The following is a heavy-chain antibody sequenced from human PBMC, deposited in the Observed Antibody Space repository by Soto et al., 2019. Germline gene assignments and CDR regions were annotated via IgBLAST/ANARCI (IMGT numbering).Heavy chain of an antibody. D-gene: IGHD4-17*01. Sequence: PGGSLRLSCAASGFTFSSYAMSWVRQAPGKGLEWVSAISGSGGSTYYADSVKGRFTISRDNSKNTLYLQMNSLRAEDTAVYYCAKEAGYGDQKVYYYYGMDVWGQGTTVTVSS. J-gene: IGHJ6*02. CDR3: AKEAGYGDQKVYYYYGMDV. CDR2: ISGSGGST. V-gene: IGHV3-23*01. CDR1: GFTFSSYA.